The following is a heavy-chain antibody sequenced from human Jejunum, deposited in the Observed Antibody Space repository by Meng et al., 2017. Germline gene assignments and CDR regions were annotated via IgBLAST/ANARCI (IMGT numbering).Heavy chain of an antibody. Sequence: QVQLMQSGAEGKKPGASVKGSCKTSWYTFTSYGISWVRQAPGQGLEWMGWISAYNGNTNYAQKFQGRVTMTTDTSTSTAYMELRSLRSDDTAVYYCTILSHCTGGTCYPYDYWGQGTLVTVSS. CDR1: WYTFTSYG. V-gene: IGHV1-18*01. CDR3: TILSHCTGGTCYPYDY. D-gene: IGHD2-15*01. CDR2: ISAYNGNT. J-gene: IGHJ4*02.